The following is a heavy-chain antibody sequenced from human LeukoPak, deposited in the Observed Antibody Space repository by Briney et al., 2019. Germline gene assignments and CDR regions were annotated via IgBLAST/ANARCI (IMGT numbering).Heavy chain of an antibody. CDR1: GYTFTDYF. CDR3: ARDPGDGFILFLDY. J-gene: IGHJ4*02. D-gene: IGHD2-21*01. Sequence: GASVKVSCKSSGYTFTDYFVHWVRQAPGQRPEWMGWIKAGNGNTEYSQRFQGRVAITRDTSASTVYMELTGLRAEDTAVYFCARDPGDGFILFLDYWGQGSLVTVSS. CDR2: IKAGNGNT. V-gene: IGHV1-3*01.